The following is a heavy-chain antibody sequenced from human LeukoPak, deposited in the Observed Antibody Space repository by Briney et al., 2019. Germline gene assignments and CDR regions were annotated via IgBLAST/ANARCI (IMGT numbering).Heavy chain of an antibody. CDR2: INPNTGGT. J-gene: IGHJ4*02. D-gene: IGHD6-19*01. CDR1: GYTFTDYY. V-gene: IGHV1-2*02. CDR3: ASYPRYSSSPPFDY. Sequence: GASVKVSCKASGYTFTDYYIHWVRQAPGQGLEWMGWINPNTGGTNYAQKFQGRVTMTRDTTISTAYMELSRLTSDDTAIYYCASYPRYSSSPPFDYWGQGTLVTVSS.